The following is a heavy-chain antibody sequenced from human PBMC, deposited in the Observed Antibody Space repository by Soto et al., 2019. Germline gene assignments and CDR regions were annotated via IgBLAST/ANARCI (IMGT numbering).Heavy chain of an antibody. CDR1: GYTFTSYY. V-gene: IGHV1-46*01. Sequence: QVQLVQSGAEVKKAGASVKVSCTASGYTFTSYYMHWVRQAPGQGLEWMGVINPAAGDTTYAEKFQCRVTMTRDKSTRTVYMDLSRLRSDDTAVYYCARMMGYLLGVDHYYDGMDVWGHGTTVTVAS. CDR3: ARMMGYLLGVDHYYDGMDV. D-gene: IGHD3-16*01. CDR2: INPAAGDT. J-gene: IGHJ6*02.